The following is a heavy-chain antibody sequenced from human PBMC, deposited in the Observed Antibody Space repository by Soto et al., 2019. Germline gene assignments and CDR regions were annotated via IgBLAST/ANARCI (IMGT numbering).Heavy chain of an antibody. Sequence: EVQLLESRGGLVQPGGSLRLSCAASGFTFSSYAMSWVRQAPGKGLEWVSGISGSGGSTYYADSVKGRFTISRDNTKNTPYMNMSSLGAEDSAVYYCAKDRRRGNYSYYGMDVWGQGTTFTVSS. V-gene: IGHV3-23*01. CDR1: GFTFSSYA. CDR3: AKDRRRGNYSYYGMDV. J-gene: IGHJ6*02. CDR2: ISGSGGST.